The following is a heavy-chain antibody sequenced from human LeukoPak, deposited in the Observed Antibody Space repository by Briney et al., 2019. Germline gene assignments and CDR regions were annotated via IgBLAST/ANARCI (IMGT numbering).Heavy chain of an antibody. Sequence: GESLKISCKGSGYRFTSYWIGWVRQMPGKGLEWMGIIYPGDSDTRYSPSFQGQVTISADKSISTAYLQWSSLKASDTAMYYCARHQGPKYYYDSSGYYYHFDYWGQGTLVTVSS. CDR2: IYPGDSDT. J-gene: IGHJ4*02. CDR1: GYRFTSYW. V-gene: IGHV5-51*01. CDR3: ARHQGPKYYYDSSGYYYHFDY. D-gene: IGHD3-22*01.